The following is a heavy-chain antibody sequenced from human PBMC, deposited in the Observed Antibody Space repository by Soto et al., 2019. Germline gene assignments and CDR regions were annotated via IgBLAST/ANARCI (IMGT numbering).Heavy chain of an antibody. J-gene: IGHJ6*02. CDR3: ARHNSGSYSGYYYGMDV. V-gene: IGHV5-51*01. CDR2: IYPGDSDT. Sequence: ESLKISCKGSGYSFTSYWIGWVRQMPGKGLEWMGIIYPGDSDTRYSPSFQGQVTISADKSISTAYLQWGSLKASDTAMYYCARHNSGSYSGYYYGMDVWGQGTTVTAP. CDR1: GYSFTSYW. D-gene: IGHD1-26*01.